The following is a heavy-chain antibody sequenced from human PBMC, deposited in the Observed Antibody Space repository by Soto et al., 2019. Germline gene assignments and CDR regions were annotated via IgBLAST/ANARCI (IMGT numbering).Heavy chain of an antibody. D-gene: IGHD3-9*01. Sequence: QVKLVESGGGVVQPGRSLRLSCAASGFIFSGYAMHWVRQAPGKGLEWVTVISYDGNTQYYADSVKGRFTVSRDNSNNMLYVQMNNLRDEDTAMYYCAKETNAYEINFWGQGTLVTVSS. CDR2: ISYDGNTQ. CDR1: GFIFSGYA. V-gene: IGHV3-30-3*01. CDR3: AKETNAYEINF. J-gene: IGHJ4*02.